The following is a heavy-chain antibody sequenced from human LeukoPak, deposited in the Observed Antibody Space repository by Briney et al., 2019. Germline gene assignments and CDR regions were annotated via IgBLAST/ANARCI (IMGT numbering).Heavy chain of an antibody. Sequence: ASVKVSCKASGGTFSSYAISWVRQAPGQGLEWMGGIIPIFGTANYAQKFQGRVTITTDESTSTAYMELSSLRSEDTAVYYCARAEYSSSSGNYYYYYMDVWGKGTTVTVSS. J-gene: IGHJ6*03. CDR1: GGTFSSYA. V-gene: IGHV1-69*05. CDR3: ARAEYSSSSGNYYYYYMDV. D-gene: IGHD6-6*01. CDR2: IIPIFGTA.